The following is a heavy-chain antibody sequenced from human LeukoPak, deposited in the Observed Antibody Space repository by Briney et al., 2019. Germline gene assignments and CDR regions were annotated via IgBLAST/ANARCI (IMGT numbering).Heavy chain of an antibody. J-gene: IGHJ3*02. CDR3: ARGLDYYDSSGYYLDAFDI. Sequence: GASVKVSCKASGYTFTSYDINWVRQATGQGLEWMGWMNPNSGNTGYVQKFQGRVTMTRNTSISTAYMELSSLRSEDTAVYYCARGLDYYDSSGYYLDAFDIWGQGTMVTVSS. D-gene: IGHD3-22*01. CDR1: GYTFTSYD. CDR2: MNPNSGNT. V-gene: IGHV1-8*01.